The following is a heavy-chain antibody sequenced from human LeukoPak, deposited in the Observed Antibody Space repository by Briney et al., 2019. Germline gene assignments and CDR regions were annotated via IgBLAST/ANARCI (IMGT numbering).Heavy chain of an antibody. D-gene: IGHD4-17*01. CDR1: GFTFSSYA. CDR3: AKDPGSTVTLY. CDR2: ISGSGGST. Sequence: GESLKISCAASGFTFSSYAMSWVRQAPGKGLEWVSAISGSGGSTYYADSVKGRFTISRDNSKNTLYLQMNSLRAEDTAVYYCAKDPGSTVTLYWGQGTLVTVSS. J-gene: IGHJ4*02. V-gene: IGHV3-23*01.